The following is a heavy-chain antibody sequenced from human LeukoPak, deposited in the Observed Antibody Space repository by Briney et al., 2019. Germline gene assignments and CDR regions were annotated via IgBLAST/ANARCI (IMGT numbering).Heavy chain of an antibody. CDR2: IYYSGST. CDR3: ARDDYYDSSGYYSGFDY. Sequence: PSETLSLTCTVSGGSISSYYWSWIRRPPGKGLEWIGYIYYSGSTNYNPSLKSRVTISVDTSKNQFSLKLSSVTAADTAVYYCARDDYYDSSGYYSGFDYWGQGTLVTVSS. D-gene: IGHD3-22*01. J-gene: IGHJ4*02. CDR1: GGSISSYY. V-gene: IGHV4-59*08.